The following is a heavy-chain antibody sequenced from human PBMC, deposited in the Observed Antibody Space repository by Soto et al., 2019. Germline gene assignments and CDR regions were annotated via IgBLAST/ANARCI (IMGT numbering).Heavy chain of an antibody. D-gene: IGHD2-21*02. V-gene: IGHV1-69*13. CDR2: IIPIFGTA. CDR3: ASLETYCGGDCYSDPKNPSDY. Sequence: AASVKVSCKASGGTFSSYAISWVRQAPGQGLEWMGGIIPIFGTANYAQKFQGRVTITADESTSTAYMELSSLRSEDTAVYYCASLETYCGGDCYSDPKNPSDYWGQGTLVTVSS. CDR1: GGTFSSYA. J-gene: IGHJ4*02.